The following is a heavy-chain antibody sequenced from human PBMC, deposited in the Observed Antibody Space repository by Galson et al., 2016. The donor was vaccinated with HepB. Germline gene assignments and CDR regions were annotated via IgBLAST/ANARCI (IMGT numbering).Heavy chain of an antibody. Sequence: SVKVSCKASGYIFGTHGINWVRQAPGQGLEWMGWISGYNGDTRSAQNFQGRVTLTMDTSTSTAYMEMRNLRSDDTAVYFCARLTISSGWPRSGFWGQGTLVAVSS. CDR3: ARLTISSGWPRSGF. CDR2: ISGYNGDT. V-gene: IGHV1-18*01. D-gene: IGHD6-19*01. J-gene: IGHJ4*02. CDR1: GYIFGTHG.